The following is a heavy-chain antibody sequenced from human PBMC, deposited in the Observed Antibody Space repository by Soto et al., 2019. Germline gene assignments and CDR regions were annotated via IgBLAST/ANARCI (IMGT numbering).Heavy chain of an antibody. J-gene: IGHJ3*01. CDR1: GFTVSSNY. Sequence: GGSLRLSCAASGFTVSSNYMSWVRQAPGKGLEWVSVIYSGGSTYYADSVKGRFTISRDNSKNTLYLQMNSLRAEDTAVYYCARDFTYDSRGVDAFDVWGQGTTVTVS. D-gene: IGHD3-22*01. CDR3: ARDFTYDSRGVDAFDV. V-gene: IGHV3-66*01. CDR2: IYSGGST.